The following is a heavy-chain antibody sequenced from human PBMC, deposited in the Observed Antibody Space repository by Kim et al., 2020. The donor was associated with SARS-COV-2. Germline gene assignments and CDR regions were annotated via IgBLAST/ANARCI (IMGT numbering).Heavy chain of an antibody. CDR1: GFTFSSHG. V-gene: IGHV3-33*05. Sequence: GGSLRLSCAASGFTFSSHGMHWVRQAPGKGLEWVAVISYDGSNKYYADSVKGRFTISRDNSKNTLYLQMNSLRAEDTAVYYCARESPGPEMTAAGIYYFDYWGQGTLVTVSS. J-gene: IGHJ4*02. CDR2: ISYDGSNK. CDR3: ARESPGPEMTAAGIYYFDY. D-gene: IGHD6-13*01.